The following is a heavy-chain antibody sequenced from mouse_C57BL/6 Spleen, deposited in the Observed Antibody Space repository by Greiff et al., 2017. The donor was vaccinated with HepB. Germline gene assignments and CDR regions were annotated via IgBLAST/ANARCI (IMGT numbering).Heavy chain of an antibody. D-gene: IGHD4-1*01. CDR2: IYPSDSET. Sequence: QVQLQQPGADLVRPGSSVKLSCKASGYTFTSYWMDWVKQRPGQGLEWIGNIYPSDSETHYNQKFKDKATLTVDKSSSTAYMQLSSLTSEDSAVYYCAKRGGWDVYFDYWGQGTTLTASS. CDR3: AKRGGWDVYFDY. CDR1: GYTFTSYW. J-gene: IGHJ2*01. V-gene: IGHV1-61*01.